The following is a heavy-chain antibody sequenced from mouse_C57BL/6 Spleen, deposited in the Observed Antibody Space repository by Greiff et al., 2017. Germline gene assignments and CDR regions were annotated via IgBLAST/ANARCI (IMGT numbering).Heavy chain of an antibody. D-gene: IGHD2-4*01. CDR3: TIRGIYDYDEYFDV. Sequence: VQLQQSGAELVRPGASVKLSCTASGFNIKDDYMNWVKQRPEQCLEWIGWIDPENGDTEYASKFQGKATITADTSSNTAYLQLSSLTSEDTAVYYLTIRGIYDYDEYFDVWGTGTTVTGSS. CDR1: GFNIKDDY. CDR2: IDPENGDT. J-gene: IGHJ1*03. V-gene: IGHV14-4*01.